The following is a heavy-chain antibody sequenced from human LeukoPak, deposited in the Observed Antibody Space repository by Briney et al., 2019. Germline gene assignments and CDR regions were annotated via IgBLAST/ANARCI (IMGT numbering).Heavy chain of an antibody. Sequence: ASVKVSCKVSGYTLTELSMHWVRQAPGQGLEWMGWINPNSGGTNYAQKFQGRVTMTRDTSISTAYMELSRLRSDDTAVYYCAGDSSSSLYWGQGTLVTVSS. V-gene: IGHV1-2*02. CDR2: INPNSGGT. D-gene: IGHD6-6*01. CDR1: GYTLTELS. CDR3: AGDSSSSLY. J-gene: IGHJ4*02.